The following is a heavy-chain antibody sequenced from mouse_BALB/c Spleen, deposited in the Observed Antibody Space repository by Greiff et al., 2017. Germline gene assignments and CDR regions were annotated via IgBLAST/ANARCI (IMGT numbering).Heavy chain of an antibody. J-gene: IGHJ3*01. V-gene: IGHV14-4*02. D-gene: IGHD3-3*01. CDR1: GFNIKDYY. Sequence: EVQLQQSGAELVRSGASVKLSCTASGFNIKDYYMHWVKQRPEQGLEWIGWIDPENGDTEYAPKFQGKATMTADTSSNTAYLQLSSLTSEDTAVYYCAREPFAYWGQGTLVTVSA. CDR2: IDPENGDT. CDR3: AREPFAY.